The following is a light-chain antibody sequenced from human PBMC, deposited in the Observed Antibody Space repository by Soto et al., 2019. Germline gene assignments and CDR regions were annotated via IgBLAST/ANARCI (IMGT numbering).Light chain of an antibody. CDR2: GTS. CDR1: QSVSSKY. V-gene: IGKV3-20*01. CDR3: LQDYNYPFT. J-gene: IGKJ2*01. Sequence: EIVLTQSPGTLSLSPGERATLSCRASQSVSSKYLAWYQQKPGQAPRVLIYGTSIRASGVPERFSGGGSGTDFTLTITRLEPEDFAAYYCLQDYNYPFTFGQGTKLDIK.